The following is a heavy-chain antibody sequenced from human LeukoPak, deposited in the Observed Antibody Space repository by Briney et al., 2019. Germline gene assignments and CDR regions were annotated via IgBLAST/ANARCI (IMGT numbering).Heavy chain of an antibody. Sequence: SETLSLTCTVSGGSVSSGSYYWSWIRQPPGKGLEWIGYIYYSGSTNYSPSLKSRVTISLDTSKNQFSLKLSSVTAADTAMYYCASGGYSSTWPLGGWGQGTLVTVSS. CDR3: ASGGYSSTWPLGG. V-gene: IGHV4-61*01. D-gene: IGHD6-13*01. J-gene: IGHJ4*02. CDR2: IYYSGST. CDR1: GGSVSSGSYY.